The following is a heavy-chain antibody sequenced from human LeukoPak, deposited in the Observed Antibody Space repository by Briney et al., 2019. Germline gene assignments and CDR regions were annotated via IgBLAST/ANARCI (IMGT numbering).Heavy chain of an antibody. V-gene: IGHV3-23*01. Sequence: HPGGSLRLSCATSGFTFSSYAMSWVRQAPGKGLEWVSALSDSGGNTFYANSVKGRFTISRDNSKNTLFLQMNSLRAEDTAVYYCAKYEEMVTIRPHSQLDYWGQGTLVTVSP. CDR3: AKYEEMVTIRPHSQLDY. J-gene: IGHJ4*02. CDR1: GFTFSSYA. CDR2: LSDSGGNT. D-gene: IGHD5-24*01.